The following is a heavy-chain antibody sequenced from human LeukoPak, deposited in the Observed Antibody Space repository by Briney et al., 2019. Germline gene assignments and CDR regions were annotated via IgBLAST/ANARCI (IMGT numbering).Heavy chain of an antibody. Sequence: SVKVSCKASGGTFSSYAISWVRQAPGQGLEWMGGIIPIFGTANYAQKFQGRVTITTDESTSTAYMELSSLRSEDTAVYYCAVDNCGGDCYSGYWGQGTLVTVSS. CDR1: GGTFSSYA. CDR3: AVDNCGGDCYSGY. V-gene: IGHV1-69*05. CDR2: IIPIFGTA. D-gene: IGHD2-21*02. J-gene: IGHJ4*02.